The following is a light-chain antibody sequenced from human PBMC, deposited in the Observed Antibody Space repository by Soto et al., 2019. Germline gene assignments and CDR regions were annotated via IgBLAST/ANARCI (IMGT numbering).Light chain of an antibody. CDR2: GAT. CDR1: QNVLSD. V-gene: IGKV3-15*01. J-gene: IGKJ1*01. Sequence: EILLTQSPATLSVSPGETATLSCRASQNVLSDLAWYQQKPGQAPRLLVYGATTRATDAPAKFRGRGSGTEFSLTISSLQSEDSATYYCQQDRSWPRTFGQGSKGEI. CDR3: QQDRSWPRT.